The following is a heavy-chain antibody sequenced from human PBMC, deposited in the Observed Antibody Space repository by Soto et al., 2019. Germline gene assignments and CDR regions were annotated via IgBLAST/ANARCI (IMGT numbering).Heavy chain of an antibody. V-gene: IGHV4-34*01. CDR2: INHSGTT. Sequence: SETLSLTCAVYGGSISGYYWSWIRQPPGKGLEWIGEINHSGTTNYNPSLESRVTISVDTSKNQFSLKLTSVTAADTAVYYCARLRNSSSWTGPYWGQGTLVTVSS. D-gene: IGHD6-13*01. CDR3: ARLRNSSSWTGPY. CDR1: GGSISGYY. J-gene: IGHJ4*02.